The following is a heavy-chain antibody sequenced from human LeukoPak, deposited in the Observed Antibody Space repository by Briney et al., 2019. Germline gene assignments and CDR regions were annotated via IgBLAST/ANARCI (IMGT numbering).Heavy chain of an antibody. CDR1: GGSLRRSSYY. D-gene: IGHD3-22*01. V-gene: IGHV4-39*01. Sequence: PSETLSLTCAVSGGSLRRSSYYWGWIRQPPGKGLGWVGRIYYSGSTYYNPALKNRVTISVDTSKNQFSLKLSSVTAADTAVYYCASSDSSGYFDYWGQGTLVTVSS. CDR2: IYYSGST. CDR3: ASSDSSGYFDY. J-gene: IGHJ4*02.